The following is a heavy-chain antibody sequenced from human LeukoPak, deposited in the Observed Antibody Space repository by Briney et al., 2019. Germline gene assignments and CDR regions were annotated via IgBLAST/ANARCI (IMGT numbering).Heavy chain of an antibody. Sequence: SVKVSCKASGGTFTSYTMSWVRQAPGQGLEWRGRIIPILGIANSAQKFQGRVSITAYKSTSTGYMELSSLRSEDTAVYYCARATGAASSLYMDVWGKGTTVTVSS. CDR1: GGTFTSYT. J-gene: IGHJ6*04. V-gene: IGHV1-69*02. CDR2: IIPILGIA. CDR3: ARATGAASSLYMDV. D-gene: IGHD1-14*01.